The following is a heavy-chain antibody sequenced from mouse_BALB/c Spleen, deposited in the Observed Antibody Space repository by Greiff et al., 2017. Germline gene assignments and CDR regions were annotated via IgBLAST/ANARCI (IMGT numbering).Heavy chain of an antibody. J-gene: IGHJ1*01. CDR2: ISYSGST. CDR1: GDSITSGY. V-gene: IGHV3-8*02. Sequence: VQLQESGPSLVKPSQTLSLTCSVTGDSITSGYWNWIRKFPGNKLEYMGYISYSGSTYYNPSLKSRISITRDTSKNQYYLQLNSVTTEDTATYYCARRNYGSSWYFDVWGAGTTVTVSS. D-gene: IGHD1-1*01. CDR3: ARRNYGSSWYFDV.